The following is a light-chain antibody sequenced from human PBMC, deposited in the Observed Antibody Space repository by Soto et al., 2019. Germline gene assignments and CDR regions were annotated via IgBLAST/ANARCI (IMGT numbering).Light chain of an antibody. J-gene: IGKJ1*01. CDR1: QSISSW. Sequence: DIQMTQSPSTLSASVGDRVTINCRASQSISSWLAWYQQKPGKAPKLLIYKASSLESGVPSRFSGSGSGTEFTLTISSLQPDDFETYYCQQYNSYSRTFGQGTKV. CDR3: QQYNSYSRT. CDR2: KAS. V-gene: IGKV1-5*03.